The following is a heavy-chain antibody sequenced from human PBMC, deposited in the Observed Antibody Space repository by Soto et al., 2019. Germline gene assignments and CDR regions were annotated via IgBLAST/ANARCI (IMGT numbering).Heavy chain of an antibody. J-gene: IGHJ6*02. Sequence: QEQLVQAEAEVKKPGSSVRISCRASGGTFSNDAVSWVRQAPGQGLQWMGGIIPIFGTTHYAQKFQGRVTITADESTATAYMELRSVTSEDTAVYYCATGLRTGNYGMDVWGQGTAVTVSS. CDR3: ATGLRTGNYGMDV. D-gene: IGHD3-10*01. V-gene: IGHV1-69*01. CDR2: IIPIFGTT. CDR1: GGTFSNDA.